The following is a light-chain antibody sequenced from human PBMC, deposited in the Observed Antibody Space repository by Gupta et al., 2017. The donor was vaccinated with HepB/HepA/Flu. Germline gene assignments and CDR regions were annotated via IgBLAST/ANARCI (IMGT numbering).Light chain of an antibody. Sequence: DIQMTQSPSSLSTSVGDRVTITCRASQDIDNFLAWYQQKAGKLPKVLIYGASTLHSGVPSRFSASGSGTEFTLTISGLHPEDVATYYCQNYYSAPRTFGQGTKVEIK. V-gene: IGKV1-27*01. CDR2: GAS. CDR3: QNYYSAPRT. J-gene: IGKJ1*01. CDR1: QDIDNF.